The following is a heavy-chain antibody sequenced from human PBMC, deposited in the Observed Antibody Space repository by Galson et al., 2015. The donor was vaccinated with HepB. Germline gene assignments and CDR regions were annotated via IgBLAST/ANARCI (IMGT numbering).Heavy chain of an antibody. D-gene: IGHD2-2*01. V-gene: IGHV1-8*02. CDR3: ARGRPCSSTSCFPFDAFHI. CDR1: GYTFTSYD. J-gene: IGHJ3*02. CDR2: MNPNSGTT. Sequence: SVKVSCKASGYTFTSYDINWVRQATGQGLEWMGWMNPNSGTTGYAQKFQGRLTMTRSTSISTAYMELGSLRSEDTAVYYCARGRPCSSTSCFPFDAFHIWGQGTVVTVPS.